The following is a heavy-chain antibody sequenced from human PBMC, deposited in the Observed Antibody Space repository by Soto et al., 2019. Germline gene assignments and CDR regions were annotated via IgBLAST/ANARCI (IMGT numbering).Heavy chain of an antibody. CDR3: ARFPGYCSSTSCYLPPDY. J-gene: IGHJ4*02. CDR1: GYTFTGYY. V-gene: IGHV1-2*02. CDR2: INPNSGGT. Sequence: QVQLVQSGAEVKKPGASVKVSCKASGYTFTGYYMHWVRQAPGQGLEWMGWINPNSGGTNYAQKVQGRVTMTRDTSISTAYMVLSRLRSDDTAVYYCARFPGYCSSTSCYLPPDYWGQGTLVTVSS. D-gene: IGHD2-2*01.